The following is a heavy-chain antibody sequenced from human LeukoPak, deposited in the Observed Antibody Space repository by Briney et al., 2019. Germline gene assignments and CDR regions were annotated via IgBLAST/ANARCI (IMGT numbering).Heavy chain of an antibody. CDR2: ISWNSGRI. D-gene: IGHD3-10*01. Sequence: PGGSLRLSCAASGFTFDDYAMHWVRQAPGKGLEWVSGISWNSGRINYADSVKGRFTISRDNAKDSLYLQMNSLRAEDTALYYCAKDMAAYYYGSDPLDYWGQGTLVTVSS. V-gene: IGHV3-9*01. CDR3: AKDMAAYYYGSDPLDY. CDR1: GFTFDDYA. J-gene: IGHJ4*02.